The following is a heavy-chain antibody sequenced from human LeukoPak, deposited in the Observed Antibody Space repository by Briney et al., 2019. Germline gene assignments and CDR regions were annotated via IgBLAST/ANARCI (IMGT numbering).Heavy chain of an antibody. V-gene: IGHV1-2*02. Sequence: RASVKVSCKASGYTFTGYYMHRVRQAPGQGLEWMGWINPNGGGTNYAQKFQGRVTMTRDTSISTAYMELSGLRSDDTAVYYCASMKVPAATNQTPYFDYWGQGTLVTVSS. CDR2: INPNGGGT. J-gene: IGHJ4*02. CDR3: ASMKVPAATNQTPYFDY. D-gene: IGHD2-2*01. CDR1: GYTFTGYY.